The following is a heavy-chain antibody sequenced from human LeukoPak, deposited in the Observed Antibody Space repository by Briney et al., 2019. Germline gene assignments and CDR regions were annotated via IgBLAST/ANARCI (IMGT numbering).Heavy chain of an antibody. CDR1: GGSFSGYY. Sequence: SETLSLTCAVYGGSFSGYYWSWIRQPPGKGLEWLGEIDHSGSTNYNPSLKSRVTISVDTSKNQFSLKLSSVTAADTAVYYCARGNAAMVTRDAFDIWGQGTMVTVSS. CDR2: IDHSGST. V-gene: IGHV4-34*01. J-gene: IGHJ3*02. D-gene: IGHD5-18*01. CDR3: ARGNAAMVTRDAFDI.